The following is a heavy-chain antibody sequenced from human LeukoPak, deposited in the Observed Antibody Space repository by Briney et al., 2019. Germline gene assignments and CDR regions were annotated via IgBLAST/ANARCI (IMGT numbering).Heavy chain of an antibody. Sequence: GGSLRLAWAASGFIFRSYGMQWARQAPDKGREWVAVIWADGSKQIYADSEKGRFTIPKDNSKDPLYLQVNRRRVEAPAMYYWATDRGGSSFDKWGQGTLVTVSP. CDR2: IWADGSKQ. V-gene: IGHV3-33*01. CDR1: GFIFRSYG. J-gene: IGHJ4*02. D-gene: IGHD3-16*01. CDR3: ATDRGGSSFDK.